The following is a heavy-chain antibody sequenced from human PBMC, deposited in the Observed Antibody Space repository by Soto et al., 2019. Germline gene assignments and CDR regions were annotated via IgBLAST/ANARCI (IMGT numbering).Heavy chain of an antibody. Sequence: GGSLRLSCAASGFTFSNAWMSWVRQAPGKGLEWVGRIKSKTDGGTTDYAAPVKGRFTISRDDSKNTLYLQMNSLKTEDTAVYYCTTDYYGSGSYYYYYYGMDVWGLGTTVTVSS. V-gene: IGHV3-15*01. D-gene: IGHD3-10*01. CDR2: IKSKTDGGTT. CDR3: TTDYYGSGSYYYYYYGMDV. CDR1: GFTFSNAW. J-gene: IGHJ6*02.